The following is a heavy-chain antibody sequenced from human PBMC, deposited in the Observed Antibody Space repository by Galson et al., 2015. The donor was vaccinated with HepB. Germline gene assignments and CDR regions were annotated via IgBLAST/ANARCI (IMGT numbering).Heavy chain of an antibody. CDR1: GFTFSSYA. Sequence: SLRLSCAASGFTFSSYAMHWVRQAPGKGLEWVAVISYDGSNKYYADSVKGRFTISRDNSKNTLYLQMNSLRAEDTAVYYCAKDALRSSWYEGWYYYYGMDVRGQGTTVTVSS. CDR3: AKDALRSSWYEGWYYYYGMDV. J-gene: IGHJ6*02. V-gene: IGHV3-30*04. CDR2: ISYDGSNK. D-gene: IGHD6-13*01.